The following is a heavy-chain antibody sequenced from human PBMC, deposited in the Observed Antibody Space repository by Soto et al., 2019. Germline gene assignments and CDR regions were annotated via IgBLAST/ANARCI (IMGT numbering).Heavy chain of an antibody. CDR1: GFTFSSYS. Sequence: GGSLRLSCAASGFTFSSYSMNWVRQAPGKGLEWVSSISSSSSYIYYADSVKGRFTISRDNAKNSLYLQMNSLRAEDTAVYYCARDLGPGWPFPQANCYFDLWGRGTLVTVSS. CDR2: ISSSSSYI. J-gene: IGHJ2*01. V-gene: IGHV3-21*01. CDR3: ARDLGPGWPFPQANCYFDL. D-gene: IGHD6-19*01.